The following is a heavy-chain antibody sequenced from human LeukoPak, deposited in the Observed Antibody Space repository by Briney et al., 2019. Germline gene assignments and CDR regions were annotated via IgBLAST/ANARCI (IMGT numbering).Heavy chain of an antibody. V-gene: IGHV3-7*01. CDR3: ATHRTYCGGDCYSLDSFDY. J-gene: IGHJ4*02. D-gene: IGHD2-21*02. CDR1: GFTFSSYW. Sequence: GGSLRLSCVASGFTFSSYWMSWVRQAPGKGLEGVANIKQDGSEKYYVDSVKGRFTISRDNAKNSLYLQMNSLRAEDTAVYYCATHRTYCGGDCYSLDSFDYWGQGTLVTVSS. CDR2: IKQDGSEK.